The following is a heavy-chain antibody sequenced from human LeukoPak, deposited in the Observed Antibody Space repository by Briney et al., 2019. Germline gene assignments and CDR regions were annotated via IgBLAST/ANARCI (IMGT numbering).Heavy chain of an antibody. V-gene: IGHV1-18*01. D-gene: IGHD1-26*01. Sequence: WASVKVSCKASGGTFNTHAITWVRQAPGQGLEWIGWISGSNGNTNYAQNFQGRVTMTTDSSTSTAYMELRSLRSDDTAVYYCVRSDRGTYYYFDYWGQGTLVTVSS. CDR1: GGTFNTHA. CDR3: VRSDRGTYYYFDY. J-gene: IGHJ4*02. CDR2: ISGSNGNT.